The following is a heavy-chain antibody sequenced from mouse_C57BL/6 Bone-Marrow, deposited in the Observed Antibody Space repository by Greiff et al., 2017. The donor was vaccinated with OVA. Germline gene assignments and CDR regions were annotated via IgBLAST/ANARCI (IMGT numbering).Heavy chain of an antibody. Sequence: QVQLQQPGAELVMPGASVKLSCKASGYTFTSYWMHWVKQRPGQGLEWIGEIDPSDSYTNYNQKFKGKSTLTVDKSSSTAYMQLISLTSVDSAVYYCARSDGYYLFAYWGQGTLVTVSA. D-gene: IGHD2-3*01. CDR2: IDPSDSYT. J-gene: IGHJ3*01. V-gene: IGHV1-69*01. CDR3: ARSDGYYLFAY. CDR1: GYTFTSYW.